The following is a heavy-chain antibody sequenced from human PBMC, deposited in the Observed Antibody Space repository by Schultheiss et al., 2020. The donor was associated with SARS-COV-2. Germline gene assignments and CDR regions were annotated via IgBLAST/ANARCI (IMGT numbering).Heavy chain of an antibody. Sequence: GGSLRLSCAASGFTFSSYSMNWVRQAPGKGLEWVSYISSSSSTIYYEDSVKGRFTISRDNSKNTLYLQMNSLRAEDTAVYYCAKGPRSRIRTDYWGQGTLVTVSS. D-gene: IGHD2/OR15-2a*01. CDR2: ISSSSSTI. CDR1: GFTFSSYS. J-gene: IGHJ4*02. V-gene: IGHV3-48*01. CDR3: AKGPRSRIRTDY.